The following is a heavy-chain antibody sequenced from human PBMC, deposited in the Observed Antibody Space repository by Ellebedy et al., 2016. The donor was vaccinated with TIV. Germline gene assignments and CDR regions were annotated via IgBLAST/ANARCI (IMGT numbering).Heavy chain of an antibody. CDR2: INHSGST. CDR3: ARGIAYYYGSGSYNPHYYYGMDV. CDR1: GGSFSGYY. D-gene: IGHD3-10*01. Sequence: SETLSLTXAVYGGSFSGYYWSWIRQPPGKGLEWIGEINHSGSTNYNPSLKSRVTISVDTSKNQFSLKLSSVTAADTAVYYCARGIAYYYGSGSYNPHYYYGMDVWGQGTTVTVSS. J-gene: IGHJ6*02. V-gene: IGHV4-34*01.